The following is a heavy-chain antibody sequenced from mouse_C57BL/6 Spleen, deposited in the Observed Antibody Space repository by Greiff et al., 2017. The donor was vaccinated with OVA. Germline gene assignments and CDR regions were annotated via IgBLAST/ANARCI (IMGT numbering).Heavy chain of an antibody. CDR2: ISDGGSYT. J-gene: IGHJ2*01. CDR1: GFTFSSYA. CDR3: ARDGAAFDY. Sequence: EVKLMESGGGLVKPGGSLKLSCAASGFTFSSYAMSWVRQTPEKRLEWVATISDGGSYTYYPDNVKGRFTISRDNAKNNLYLQMSHLKSEDTAMYYCARDGAAFDYWGQGTTLTVSS. V-gene: IGHV5-4*01.